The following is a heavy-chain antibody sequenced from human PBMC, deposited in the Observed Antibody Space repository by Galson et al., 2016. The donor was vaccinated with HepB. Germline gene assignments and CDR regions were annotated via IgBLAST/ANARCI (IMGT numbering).Heavy chain of an antibody. CDR2: IYYSGST. CDR3: ARFVGGWFDP. J-gene: IGHJ5*02. V-gene: IGHV4-59*01. Sequence: ETLSLTCTVSGGSISGYYWSWIRQPPGKGLEWIGYIYYSGSTNYSPSPKSRVTISVDTSKNQFSLKLRSVTAADTAVYYCARFVGGWFDPWGQGTLVTVSS. D-gene: IGHD3-16*01. CDR1: GGSISGYY.